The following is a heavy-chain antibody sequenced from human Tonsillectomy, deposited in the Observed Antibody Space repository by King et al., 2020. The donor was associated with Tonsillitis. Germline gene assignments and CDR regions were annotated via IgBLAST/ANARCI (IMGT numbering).Heavy chain of an antibody. J-gene: IGHJ2*01. Sequence: VQLQESGPGLVKPSQTLSLTCNVSGGSISSGSYYWSWIRQPAVKGLEWIGRVYTTGITNYNPSLESRVTISVDRSKNQFSLDLSSVTAADTAVYYCAGASGGCSGGSCYSGWYFDLWGRGTLVTVSS. V-gene: IGHV4-61*02. D-gene: IGHD2-15*01. CDR3: AGASGGCSGGSCYSGWYFDL. CDR1: GGSISSGSYY. CDR2: VYTTGIT.